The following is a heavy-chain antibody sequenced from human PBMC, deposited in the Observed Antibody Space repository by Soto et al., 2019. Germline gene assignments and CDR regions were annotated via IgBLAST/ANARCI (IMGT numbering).Heavy chain of an antibody. CDR3: ARYRREAVAGYTLDN. Sequence: ETLSLTCTVSVGSMSRNYWTWIRQPPGKGLEWIGYVYNSGSTNYNPSLKSRVTISEDTSKSQFSLKVNSMTAADTAVYYCARYRREAVAGYTLDNWGQGILVTVSS. V-gene: IGHV4-59*01. D-gene: IGHD6-13*01. J-gene: IGHJ4*02. CDR2: VYNSGST. CDR1: VGSMSRNY.